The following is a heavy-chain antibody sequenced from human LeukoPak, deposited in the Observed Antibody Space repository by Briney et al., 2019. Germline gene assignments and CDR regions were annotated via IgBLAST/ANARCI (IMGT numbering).Heavy chain of an antibody. D-gene: IGHD6-13*01. V-gene: IGHV4-59*01. Sequence: SETLSLTCTVSGGSISSYYWSWIRQPPGKGLEWIGYIYCSGSTNYNPSLKSRVTISVDTSKNQFSLKLSSVTAADTAVYYCARVGSSWDRFYYYYYMDVRGKGTTVTISS. CDR2: IYCSGST. CDR3: ARVGSSWDRFYYYYYMDV. CDR1: GGSISSYY. J-gene: IGHJ6*03.